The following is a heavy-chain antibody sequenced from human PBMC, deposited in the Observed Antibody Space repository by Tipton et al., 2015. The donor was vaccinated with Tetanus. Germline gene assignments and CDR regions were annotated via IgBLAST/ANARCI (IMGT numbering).Heavy chain of an antibody. CDR3: ARSEQQLVRGYYYYYYYMDV. Sequence: TLSLTCTVSGGSISSYYWSWIRQPPGKGLEWIGYIYYSGSTNYNPSLKSRVTISVDTSKNQFSLKLSSVTAADTAVYYCARSEQQLVRGYYYYYYYMDVWGKGTTVTVSS. CDR2: IYYSGST. D-gene: IGHD6-13*01. J-gene: IGHJ6*03. V-gene: IGHV4-59*01. CDR1: GGSISSYY.